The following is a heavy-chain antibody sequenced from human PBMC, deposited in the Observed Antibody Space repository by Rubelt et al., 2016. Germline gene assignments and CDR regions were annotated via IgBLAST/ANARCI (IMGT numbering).Heavy chain of an antibody. CDR2: IYTSGST. CDR1: GGSVSSGSYY. CDR3: ARAAYYNWLDP. J-gene: IGHJ5*02. D-gene: IGHD2-21*01. V-gene: IGHV4-61*02. Sequence: PSETLSLTCTVSGGSVSSGSYYWSWIRQPAGKGLEWIGRIYTSGSTNYNPSLESRVTMSVDTSKNQFSLKLSSVTAADTAVYYCARAAYYNWLDPWGQGTLVTVSS.